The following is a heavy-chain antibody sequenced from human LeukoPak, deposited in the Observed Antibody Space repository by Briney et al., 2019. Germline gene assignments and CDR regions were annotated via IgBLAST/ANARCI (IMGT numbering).Heavy chain of an antibody. CDR2: IYYSGST. Sequence: SETLSLTCTVSGGSISSYYWSWIRQPPGKGLEWIGYIYYSGSTNYNPSLKSRVTISVDTSKNQFSLKLSSVTAADTAVYYCARTRYSSGWYYFDYWGQGTLVTVSS. V-gene: IGHV4-59*12. J-gene: IGHJ4*02. CDR3: ARTRYSSGWYYFDY. D-gene: IGHD6-19*01. CDR1: GGSISSYY.